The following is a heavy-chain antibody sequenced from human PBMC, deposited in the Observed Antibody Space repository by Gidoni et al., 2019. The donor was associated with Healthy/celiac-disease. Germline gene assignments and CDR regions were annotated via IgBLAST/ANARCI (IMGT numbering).Heavy chain of an antibody. CDR1: AYTFTSSG. CDR3: ARDITVTNVDAFYI. Sequence: QVQLVQSGAEGNKPGASVKVSCKASAYTFTSSGISWVRQAPGQVLVWMGWMSAYNVNIIYSQKLQGSVTMTKDTSTSTAYFELSSLSSDDTAVYCCARDITVTNVDAFYIWGQGTMVTVAS. D-gene: IGHD1-20*01. J-gene: IGHJ3*02. V-gene: IGHV1-18*01. CDR2: MSAYNVNI.